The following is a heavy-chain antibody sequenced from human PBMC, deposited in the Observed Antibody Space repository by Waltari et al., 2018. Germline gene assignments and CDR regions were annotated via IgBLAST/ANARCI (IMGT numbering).Heavy chain of an antibody. D-gene: IGHD3-9*01. V-gene: IGHV3-20*01. CDR1: GLNFDDYV. CDR3: ARNALYYDISWFDY. CDR2: MNWNGDDA. Sequence: EVQLVESGGGVVRPGGSLRLSCAASGLNFDDYVMSWVRHVPGKGLGWVSGMNWNGDDADYADSVKGRFTISRENVKNSLYLQMNSLRAEDTALYHWARNALYYDISWFDYWGQGSLVTVSS. J-gene: IGHJ4*02.